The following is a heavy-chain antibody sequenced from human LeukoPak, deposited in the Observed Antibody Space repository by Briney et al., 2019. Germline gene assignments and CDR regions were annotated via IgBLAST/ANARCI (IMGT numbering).Heavy chain of an antibody. V-gene: IGHV1-2*02. J-gene: IGHJ4*02. CDR3: ARAPRWELLDGFDY. Sequence: ASLKVSCKASGYTFTGYYMHWVRQAPGQGLEWRGWINPNSGGTDYAQKFQGRVTMTRDTSISTAYMELSRLRSDDTAVYYCARAPRWELLDGFDYWGQGTLATVSS. CDR1: GYTFTGYY. D-gene: IGHD1-26*01. CDR2: INPNSGGT.